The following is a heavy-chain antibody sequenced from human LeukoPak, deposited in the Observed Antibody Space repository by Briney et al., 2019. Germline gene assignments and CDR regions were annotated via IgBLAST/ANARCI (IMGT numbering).Heavy chain of an antibody. CDR2: IYHSGST. CDR1: GGSFSGYY. V-gene: IGHV4-34*01. D-gene: IGHD6-13*01. J-gene: IGHJ4*02. CDR3: ARGPAGTGNHFDY. Sequence: PSETLSLTCAVYGGSFSGYYWSWIRQPPGKGLEWIGEIYHSGSTNYNPSLKSRVTISVDKSKNQFSLKLSSVTAADTAVYYCARGPAGTGNHFDYWGQGTLVTVSS.